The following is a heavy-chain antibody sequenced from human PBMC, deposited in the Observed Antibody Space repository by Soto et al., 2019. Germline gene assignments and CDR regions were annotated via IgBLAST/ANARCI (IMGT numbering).Heavy chain of an antibody. Sequence: ASVKVSCKASGYTFTGYYMHWVRQAPGQGLEWMGWINPNSGGTNYAQKFQGRVTMTRDTSISTAYMELSRLRSDDTAVYYCARGRPPARHCSGGSCYSNWFDPWGQGTLVTGSS. CDR1: GYTFTGYY. CDR2: INPNSGGT. D-gene: IGHD2-15*01. J-gene: IGHJ5*02. CDR3: ARGRPPARHCSGGSCYSNWFDP. V-gene: IGHV1-2*02.